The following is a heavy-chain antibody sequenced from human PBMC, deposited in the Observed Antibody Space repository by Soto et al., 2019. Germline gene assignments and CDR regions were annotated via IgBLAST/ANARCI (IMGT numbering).Heavy chain of an antibody. CDR1: GFTVSNNY. D-gene: IGHD1-26*01. Sequence: EVQVVESGGGLVQPGGSLRLSCAASGFTVSNNYMTWVRQAPGKGLEWVSLIYSRGGTDYADSVKGRFTISRDNSKNMVYLQMNSLRVEETAVYYCARGGSGSQTVGYWGQGARVTVSS. CDR3: ARGGSGSQTVGY. V-gene: IGHV3-66*01. CDR2: IYSRGGT. J-gene: IGHJ4*02.